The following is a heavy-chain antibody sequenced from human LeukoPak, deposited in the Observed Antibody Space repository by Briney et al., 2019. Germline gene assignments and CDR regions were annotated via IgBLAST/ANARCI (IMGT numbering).Heavy chain of an antibody. CDR1: GYTFTSYG. J-gene: IGHJ6*02. CDR2: ISVYNGNT. D-gene: IGHD2-2*01. V-gene: IGHV1-18*01. CDR3: ASDYIVVPFEAYYYYGMDV. Sequence: GASVKVSCKASGYTFTSYGISWVRQAPGQGLEWMGWISVYNGNTNYAQKLQGRVTMTTDTSTSTAYMELRSLRSDDTAVYYCASDYIVVPFEAYYYYGMDVWGQGTTVTVSS.